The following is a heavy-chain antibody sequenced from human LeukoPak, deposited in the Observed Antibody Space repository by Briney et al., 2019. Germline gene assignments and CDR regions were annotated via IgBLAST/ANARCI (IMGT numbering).Heavy chain of an antibody. Sequence: GGSLRLSCTASGFTFSNYAMFWVRQVPGKGLVWVSQINNDGSSTTYADSVKGRFTISRDNAKNTLYLQMNSLRAEDTAVYYCARHYQLDYWGQGTLVTVSS. V-gene: IGHV3-74*01. CDR1: GFTFSNYA. CDR2: INNDGSST. CDR3: ARHYQLDY. J-gene: IGHJ4*02. D-gene: IGHD1-1*01.